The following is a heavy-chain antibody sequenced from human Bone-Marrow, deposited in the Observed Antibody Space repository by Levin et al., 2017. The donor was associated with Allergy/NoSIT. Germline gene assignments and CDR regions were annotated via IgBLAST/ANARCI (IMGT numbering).Heavy chain of an antibody. CDR2: ISPDGDNR. V-gene: IGHV3-30*03. CDR3: APKLVF. J-gene: IGHJ4*02. Sequence: HSGGSLRLSCAASGFTFSNYDMHWVRQAPGKGLEWVAAISPDGDNRNYRDSVKGRFTVSRDNSKNTLYLQINNLKTEDTAMYWCAPKLVFWGQGTLVTVSS. CDR1: GFTFSNYD.